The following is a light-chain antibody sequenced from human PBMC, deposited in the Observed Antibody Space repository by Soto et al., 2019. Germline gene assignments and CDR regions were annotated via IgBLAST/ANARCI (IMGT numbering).Light chain of an antibody. CDR2: GNT. CDR3: QSYDNSLSGHYV. CDR1: SSNIGAGYD. J-gene: IGLJ1*01. V-gene: IGLV1-40*01. Sequence: QSVLTQPPSVSGAPGQRVTISCTGSSSNIGAGYDVHWYQQIPGTAPKLLIYGNTNRPSGVPDRFSGSKSATSASLAITGLQAEDEADYYCQSYDNSLSGHYVFGTGTQLTVL.